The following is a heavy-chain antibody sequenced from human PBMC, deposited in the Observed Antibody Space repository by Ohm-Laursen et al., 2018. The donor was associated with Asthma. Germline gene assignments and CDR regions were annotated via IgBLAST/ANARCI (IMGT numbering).Heavy chain of an antibody. D-gene: IGHD5-12*01. CDR2: IIPIFGTA. Sequence: GSSVKVSCKASGGTFSSYAISWVRQAPGQGLEWMGGIIPIFGTANYAQKFQGRVTITADESTSTAYMELSSLRSEDTAVYYCARGVTYSGYDYYYGMDVWGQGTTVTVSS. CDR3: ARGVTYSGYDYYYGMDV. J-gene: IGHJ6*02. CDR1: GGTFSSYA. V-gene: IGHV1-69*01.